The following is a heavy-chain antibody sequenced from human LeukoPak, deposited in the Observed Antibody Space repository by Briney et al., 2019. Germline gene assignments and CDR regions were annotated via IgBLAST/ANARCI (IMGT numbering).Heavy chain of an antibody. CDR2: IYYSGST. D-gene: IGHD6-13*01. Sequence: PSETLSLTCTVSGGSISSSSYYWGWIRQPPGKGLEWIGGIYYSGSTYYNPSLKSRVTISVDTSKNQFSLKLSSVTAADTAVYFCARVAAAGNYYFDYWGQGTLVTVSS. CDR3: ARVAAAGNYYFDY. J-gene: IGHJ4*02. CDR1: GGSISSSSYY. V-gene: IGHV4-39*07.